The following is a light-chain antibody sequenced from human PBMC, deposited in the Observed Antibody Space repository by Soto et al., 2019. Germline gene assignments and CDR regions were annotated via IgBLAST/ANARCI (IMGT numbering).Light chain of an antibody. J-gene: IGLJ2*01. CDR2: EVS. V-gene: IGLV2-8*01. CDR3: SSYAGSNILVV. CDR1: SSDVGGYNY. Sequence: QSVLTQPPSASGSPGQSVTISCTGTSSDVGGYNYVSWYQQHPGKAPKLMIYEVSKRPSGVPDRFSGSKSGNTASLTVSGLQAEDEADYYCSSYAGSNILVVFGGGTKRTVL.